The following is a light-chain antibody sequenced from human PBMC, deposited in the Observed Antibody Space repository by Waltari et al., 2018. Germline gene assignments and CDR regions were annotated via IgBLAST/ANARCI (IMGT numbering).Light chain of an antibody. CDR2: ATS. J-gene: IGKJ5*01. V-gene: IGKV1-9*01. CDR1: QGISSY. Sequence: DIQLTQSPSFLSASLGDRVTITCRATQGISSYLVWYQQKPGKVPKLLIYATSTLQSGVPSRFSGSGSGTEFTLTISSLQPEDFATYYCQQLYSYPITFGQGTRLEIK. CDR3: QQLYSYPIT.